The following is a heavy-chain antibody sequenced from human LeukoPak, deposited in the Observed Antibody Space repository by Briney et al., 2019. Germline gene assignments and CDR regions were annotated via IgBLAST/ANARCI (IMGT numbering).Heavy chain of an antibody. Sequence: ASVKLSCKASGSTFTSYGNSWVRHPPGQGLEWMGWISAYNGNTNYVQKLQGRVTMTTDTSTSTAYMELRSLRSDDTAVYYCARRGGTNWFDPWGQGTLVTVSS. CDR3: ARRGGTNWFDP. V-gene: IGHV1-18*01. CDR1: GSTFTSYG. CDR2: ISAYNGNT. J-gene: IGHJ5*02.